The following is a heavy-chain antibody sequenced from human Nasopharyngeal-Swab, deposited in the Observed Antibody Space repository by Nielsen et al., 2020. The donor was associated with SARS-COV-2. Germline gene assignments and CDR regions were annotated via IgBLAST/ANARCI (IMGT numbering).Heavy chain of an antibody. V-gene: IGHV3-43*02. J-gene: IGHJ4*02. CDR3: AKDITMVSGRESF. CDR2: ISGDGGST. Sequence: GESLKISCAASGFTFDDYAMQWVRQAPGKGLAWVSLISGDGGSTYSADSVKGRFTISRDNSKNSLYLQMNSLRTEDTALYYCAKDITMVSGRESFWGQGTLVTVSS. D-gene: IGHD3-10*01. CDR1: GFTFDDYA.